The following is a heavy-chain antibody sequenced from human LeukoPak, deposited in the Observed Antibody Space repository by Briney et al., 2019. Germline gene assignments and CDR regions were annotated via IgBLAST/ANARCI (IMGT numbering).Heavy chain of an antibody. Sequence: SQTLSLTCTVSGGSISSGSYYWSWIRQPAGKGLEWIGRIYTSGSTNYNPSLKSRVTISVDTSKNQFSLKLSSVTAADTAVYYCARTRPLGYGYPFDYWGQGTLVTVSS. J-gene: IGHJ4*02. CDR3: ARTRPLGYGYPFDY. CDR2: IYTSGST. CDR1: GGSISSGSYY. V-gene: IGHV4-61*02. D-gene: IGHD5-18*01.